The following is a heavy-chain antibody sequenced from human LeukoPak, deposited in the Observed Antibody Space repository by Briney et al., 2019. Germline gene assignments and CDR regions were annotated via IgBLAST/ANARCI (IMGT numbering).Heavy chain of an antibody. D-gene: IGHD3-3*01. V-gene: IGHV1-69*05. J-gene: IGHJ3*02. CDR1: GGTFSSYA. CDR2: IIPIFGTA. CDR3: ARSTTYDSDAFDI. Sequence: GSSVKVSCKASGGTFSSYAISWVRQAPGQGLEWMGGIIPIFGTANYAQKFQGRVTITTDESTRTAYMELSSLRSEDTAVYYCARSTTYDSDAFDIWGQGTMVTVSS.